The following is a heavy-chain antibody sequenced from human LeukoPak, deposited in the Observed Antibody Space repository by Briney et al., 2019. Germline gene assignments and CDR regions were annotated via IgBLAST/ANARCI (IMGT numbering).Heavy chain of an antibody. CDR1: GFTFSSYA. Sequence: GGSLRLSCAASGFTFSSYAMSWVRQAPGKGLEWVSAISGSGGSTYYADSVKGRFTISRDNSKNTLYLQMNSLRAEDTAVYYCAKALVGYSGYDGDAFDIWGQGTMVTVSS. J-gene: IGHJ3*02. CDR2: ISGSGGST. CDR3: AKALVGYSGYDGDAFDI. V-gene: IGHV3-23*01. D-gene: IGHD5-12*01.